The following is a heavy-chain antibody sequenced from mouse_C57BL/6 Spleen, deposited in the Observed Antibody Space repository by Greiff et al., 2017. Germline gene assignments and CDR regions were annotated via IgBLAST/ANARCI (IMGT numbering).Heavy chain of an antibody. CDR2: IRNKANGYTT. Sequence: EVQLVESGGGLVQPGGSLSLSCAASGFTFTDYYMSWVRQPPGKALEWLGFIRNKANGYTTEYSASVKGLFTISRDNSQSILYLQMNALRAEDSATYYCARYSAVVAPFDYWGQGTTLTVSS. CDR3: ARYSAVVAPFDY. CDR1: GFTFTDYY. V-gene: IGHV7-3*01. J-gene: IGHJ2*01. D-gene: IGHD1-1*01.